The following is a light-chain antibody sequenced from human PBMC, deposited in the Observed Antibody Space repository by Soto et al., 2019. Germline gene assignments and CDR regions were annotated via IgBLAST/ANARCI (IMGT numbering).Light chain of an antibody. J-gene: IGLJ1*01. CDR2: TNN. V-gene: IGLV1-44*01. CDR1: TSNIESHS. Sequence: QPVLTQPPSASGTPGQRIIISCSGSTSNIESHSVNWFQQVPGTAPRLLIITNNQRPSGVPDRFFVAKSGALACLAISGLQSGDEATYYCATWDDGRKGVFGAGTKVTVL. CDR3: ATWDDGRKGV.